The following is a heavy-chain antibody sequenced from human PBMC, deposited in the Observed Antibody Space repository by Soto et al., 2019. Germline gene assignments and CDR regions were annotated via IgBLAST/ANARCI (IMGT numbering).Heavy chain of an antibody. J-gene: IGHJ6*02. V-gene: IGHV4-31*03. D-gene: IGHD2-21*02. CDR1: GGSISSGGYY. CDR2: IYYSGST. Sequence: SETLSLTCTVSGGSISSGGYYWSWIRQHPGKGLEWIGYIYYSGSTYYNPSLKSRVTISVDTSKNQFSLKLSSVTAADTAVYYCARDVVTPDYYYGMDVWGQGTTVTVSS. CDR3: ARDVVTPDYYYGMDV.